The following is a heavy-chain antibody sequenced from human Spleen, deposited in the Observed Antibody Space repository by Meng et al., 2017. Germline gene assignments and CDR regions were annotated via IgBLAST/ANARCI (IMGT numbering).Heavy chain of an antibody. J-gene: IGHJ6*02. CDR1: GYIFTGYY. Sequence: ASVKVSCKSSGYIFTGYYIYWVRQAPGLGLEWMGRINPKSGGTNYAQKFQGRVTMTRDTSISTAYMELRSLRSDGTAVYYCGLGYCSGGGCYSPAPGTYYYGMDVWGQGTTVTVSS. V-gene: IGHV1-2*06. CDR2: INPKSGGT. CDR3: GLGYCSGGGCYSPAPGTYYYGMDV. D-gene: IGHD2-15*01.